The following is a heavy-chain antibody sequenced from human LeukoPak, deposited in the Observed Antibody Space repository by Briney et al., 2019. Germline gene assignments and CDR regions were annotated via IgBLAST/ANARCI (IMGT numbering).Heavy chain of an antibody. CDR3: AKAGIDCSSTSCSYYFDY. V-gene: IGHV3-33*06. D-gene: IGHD2-2*01. Sequence: GGSLRLSCAASGFTFSSYGMHWVRQAPGKGLEWGAVIGNDGSNKYYADSVKGRFTISRDNSKNTLYLQMNSLRAEDTAVYYCAKAGIDCSSTSCSYYFDYWGQGTLVTVSS. CDR2: IGNDGSNK. CDR1: GFTFSSYG. J-gene: IGHJ4*02.